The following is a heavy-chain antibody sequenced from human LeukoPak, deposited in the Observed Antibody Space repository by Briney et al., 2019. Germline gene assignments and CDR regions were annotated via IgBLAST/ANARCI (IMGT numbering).Heavy chain of an antibody. J-gene: IGHJ5*02. CDR3: ARAGKEMATIINWFDP. Sequence: SVKVSCKASGGTFSSYAISWVRQAPGQGLEWMGGIIPISGTANYAQKFQGRVTITTDESTSTAYMELSSLRSEDTAVYYCARAGKEMATIINWFDPWGQGTLVTVSS. CDR2: IIPISGTA. CDR1: GGTFSSYA. V-gene: IGHV1-69*05. D-gene: IGHD5-24*01.